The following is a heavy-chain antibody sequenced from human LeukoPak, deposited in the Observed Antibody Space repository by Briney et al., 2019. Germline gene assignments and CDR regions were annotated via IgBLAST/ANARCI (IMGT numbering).Heavy chain of an antibody. Sequence: GGSLRLSCAASGFTFSSYAMSWVRQAPGKGLEWVSAIGGSGGSTYYADSVKGRFTISRDNSKNTLYLQMNSLRAEDTAVYYCARRISRIAVSFDYWGQGTLVTVSS. D-gene: IGHD6-19*01. V-gene: IGHV3-23*01. CDR2: IGGSGGST. CDR3: ARRISRIAVSFDY. CDR1: GFTFSSYA. J-gene: IGHJ4*02.